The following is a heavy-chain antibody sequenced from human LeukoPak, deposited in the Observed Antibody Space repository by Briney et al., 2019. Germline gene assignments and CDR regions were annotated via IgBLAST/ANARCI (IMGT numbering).Heavy chain of an antibody. J-gene: IGHJ4*02. CDR1: GFTFSIYT. CDR2: ITSSSSSI. CDR3: ARDLAWGAY. Sequence: GGSLRLSCVASGFTFSIYTMRWVRQAPGKGLEWVSSITSSSSSIYSADSVKGRLTISRDNAKNSLYLEMNGLRDEDTAVYYCARDLAWGAYWGQGTLVTVSS. V-gene: IGHV3-21*01. D-gene: IGHD4/OR15-4a*01.